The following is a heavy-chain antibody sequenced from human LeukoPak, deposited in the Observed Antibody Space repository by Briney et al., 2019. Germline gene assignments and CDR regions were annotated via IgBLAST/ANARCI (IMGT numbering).Heavy chain of an antibody. J-gene: IGHJ4*02. CDR1: GFIFRHYA. CDR3: AKALGDWPTTLDY. D-gene: IGHD3-16*01. Sequence: GGSLRLSCGASGFIFRHYAVNWVRQSPGKGLEWVSGISGSGDSTYYADSVKGRFTVSRDNSKNTLYLQMNSLTAADTAVYFCAKALGDWPTTLDYWGRGTLVTVSS. CDR2: ISGSGDST. V-gene: IGHV3-23*01.